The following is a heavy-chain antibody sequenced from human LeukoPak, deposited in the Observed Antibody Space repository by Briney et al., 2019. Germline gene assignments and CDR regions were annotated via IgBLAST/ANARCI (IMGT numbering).Heavy chain of an antibody. CDR1: GGSISSGGYS. CDR2: IYHSGST. D-gene: IGHD3-22*01. J-gene: IGHJ4*02. Sequence: SQTLSLTCAVSGGSISSGGYSWSWIWQPPGKGLEWIGYIYHSGSTYYNPSLKSRVTISVDRSKNQFSLKLSSVTAADTAVYYCARFGYYDSSGYSFDYWGQGTLVTVSS. CDR3: ARFGYYDSSGYSFDY. V-gene: IGHV4-30-2*01.